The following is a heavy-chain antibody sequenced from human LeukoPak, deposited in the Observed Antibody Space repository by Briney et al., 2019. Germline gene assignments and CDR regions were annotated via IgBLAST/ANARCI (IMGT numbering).Heavy chain of an antibody. CDR2: IYYSGST. J-gene: IGHJ4*02. Sequence: SETLSLTCTVSGGSISSADYYWSWIRQPPGKGLEWIGYIYYSGSTYYNPSLKSRVTISVDTSKNQFSLKLSSVTAADAAVYYCARGSYFASGSKIDYWGQGTLVTVSS. D-gene: IGHD3-10*01. CDR3: ARGSYFASGSKIDY. V-gene: IGHV4-30-4*01. CDR1: GGSISSADYY.